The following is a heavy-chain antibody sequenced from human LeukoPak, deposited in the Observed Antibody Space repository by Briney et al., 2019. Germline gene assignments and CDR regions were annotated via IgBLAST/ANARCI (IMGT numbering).Heavy chain of an antibody. CDR1: GVSISTGGYS. D-gene: IGHD1-7*01. V-gene: IGHV4-30-2*01. CDR3: ARDLGGEVARPTGTTGGY. J-gene: IGHJ4*02. Sequence: NPSETLSLTCAVSGVSISTGGYSWSWIRQPPGKGLEWIGYIYHSGSTYYNPSLKSRVTISVDRSKNLFSLKLTSVTAADTAVYYCARDLGGEVARPTGTTGGYWGQGNLVTVSS. CDR2: IYHSGST.